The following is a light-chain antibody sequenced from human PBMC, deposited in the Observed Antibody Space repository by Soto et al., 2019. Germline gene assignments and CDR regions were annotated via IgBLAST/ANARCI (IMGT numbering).Light chain of an antibody. J-gene: IGKJ4*01. CDR1: QSVSPY. CDR2: DAS. Sequence: EIVLTQSPATLSLSAGERATLSCRASQSVSPYLAWYQQKPGQAPRLLIYDASKRATGIPGRFSGSGSGTDFTLSISSLEPEDFAVYYCQQRSTWPLTFGGGNKVEIK. V-gene: IGKV3-11*01. CDR3: QQRSTWPLT.